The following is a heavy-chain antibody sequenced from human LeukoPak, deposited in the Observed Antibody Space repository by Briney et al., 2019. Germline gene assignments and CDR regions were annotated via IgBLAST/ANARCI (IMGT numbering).Heavy chain of an antibody. V-gene: IGHV4-4*07. CDR1: GGSISSYY. J-gene: IGHJ6*03. CDR3: AMDTADSRYYYYYMDV. Sequence: SETLSLTCTVSGGSISSYYWSWIRQPAGKGLEWIGRIYTSGSTNYNPSLKSRVTISVDTSKNQFSLKLSSVTAADTAVYYCAMDTADSRYYYYYMDVWGKGTTVTVSS. CDR2: IYTSGST. D-gene: IGHD5-18*01.